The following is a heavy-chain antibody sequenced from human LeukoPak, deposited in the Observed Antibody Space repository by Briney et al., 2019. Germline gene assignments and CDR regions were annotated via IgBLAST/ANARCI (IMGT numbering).Heavy chain of an antibody. D-gene: IGHD5-18*01. CDR2: ISGNNDNR. V-gene: IGHV1-18*01. J-gene: IGHJ4*02. CDR1: GYTFISNG. CDR3: ATQSGDSYGIDY. Sequence: ASVKVSCKASGYTFISNGISWVRQAPGQGLEWMGWISGNNDNRNYAQKFQGRVTMTTDTSTSTAYVELRSLRPDDTAVYYCATQSGDSYGIDYWGQGTLVTVSS.